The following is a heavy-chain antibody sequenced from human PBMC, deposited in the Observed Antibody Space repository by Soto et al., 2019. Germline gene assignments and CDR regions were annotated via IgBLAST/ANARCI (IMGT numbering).Heavy chain of an antibody. Sequence: SVKVSCKASGGTFSSYAISWVRQAPGQGLEWMGGIIPIFGTANYAQKFQGRVTITADESTSTAYMELSSLRSEDTAVYYCARDHEGPYCSGGSCYSLGGFDPWGQGTLVTVSS. V-gene: IGHV1-69*13. CDR2: IIPIFGTA. D-gene: IGHD2-15*01. CDR1: GGTFSSYA. J-gene: IGHJ5*02. CDR3: ARDHEGPYCSGGSCYSLGGFDP.